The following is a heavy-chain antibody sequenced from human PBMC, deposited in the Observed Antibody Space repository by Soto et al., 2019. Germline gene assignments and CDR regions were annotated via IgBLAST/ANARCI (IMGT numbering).Heavy chain of an antibody. D-gene: IGHD4-17*01. CDR2: IYYSGST. CDR1: GGSISSYY. J-gene: IGHJ4*02. CDR3: ARVTPLRTIDY. V-gene: IGHV4-59*01. Sequence: SETLSLTCTVSGGSISSYYWSWIRQPPGKGLEWIGYIYYSGSTNYNPSLKSRVTISVDTSKSQFSLKLSSVTAADTAVYYCARVTPLRTIDYWGQGTLVTVSS.